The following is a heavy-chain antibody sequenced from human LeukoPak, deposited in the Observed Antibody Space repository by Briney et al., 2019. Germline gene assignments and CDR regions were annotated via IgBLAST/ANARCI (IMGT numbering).Heavy chain of an antibody. Sequence: GRSLRLSCAASGFSFSDYAMHWVRQGPGKGLEWVAVISYSGQQKYYGDSEKGRFTVSRDNSKNTLYLQMNSLRAEDTAVYYCAKLYRFKSPIVGATTGDDAFDIWGQGTMVTVSS. CDR3: AKLYRFKSPIVGATTGDDAFDI. V-gene: IGHV3-30-3*02. J-gene: IGHJ3*02. CDR2: ISYSGQQK. D-gene: IGHD1-26*01. CDR1: GFSFSDYA.